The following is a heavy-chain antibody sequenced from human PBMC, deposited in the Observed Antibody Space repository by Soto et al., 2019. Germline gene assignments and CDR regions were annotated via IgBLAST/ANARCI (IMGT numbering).Heavy chain of an antibody. D-gene: IGHD1-1*01. V-gene: IGHV3-15*01. CDR1: GFMFSSAW. Sequence: EVQVVESGGDLVKPGGSLRLSCVTSGFMFSSAWMSWVRQAPGKGLEWVGRIKSKSDGGARDYAAPVKGRFSISRDDSKNTVYLQMSSLRAEDTAVYYCVEGWNDFWGQGTLVTVSS. J-gene: IGHJ4*02. CDR3: VEGWNDF. CDR2: IKSKSDGGAR.